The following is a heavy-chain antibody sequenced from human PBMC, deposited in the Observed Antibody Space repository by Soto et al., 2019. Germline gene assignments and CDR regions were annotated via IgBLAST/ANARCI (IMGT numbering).Heavy chain of an antibody. Sequence: PGESLKISCKGSGYSFTSYWIGWVRQMPGKGLEWMGIIYPGDSDTRYSPSFQGQVTISADKSISTAYLQWSSLKASDTAIYYCALVVRGVTTEAHHFDHWGQGTLVTVSS. CDR3: ALVVRGVTTEAHHFDH. J-gene: IGHJ4*02. V-gene: IGHV5-51*01. CDR2: IYPGDSDT. D-gene: IGHD3-10*02. CDR1: GYSFTSYW.